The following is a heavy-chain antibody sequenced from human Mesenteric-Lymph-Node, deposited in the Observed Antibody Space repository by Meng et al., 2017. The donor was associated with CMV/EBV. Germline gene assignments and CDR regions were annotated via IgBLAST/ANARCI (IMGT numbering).Heavy chain of an antibody. D-gene: IGHD2-2*01. CDR3: ARWYCSSTSCSSNWFDP. V-gene: IGHV3-48*04. CDR2: ISSSSSTI. J-gene: IGHJ5*02. CDR1: GFTFSSYS. Sequence: GESLKISCAASGFTFSSYSMNWVRQAPGKGLEWVSYISSSSSTIYYADSVKGRFTISRDNAKNSLYLQMNSLRAEDTAVYYCARWYCSSTSCSSNWFDPWGQGTLVTVSS.